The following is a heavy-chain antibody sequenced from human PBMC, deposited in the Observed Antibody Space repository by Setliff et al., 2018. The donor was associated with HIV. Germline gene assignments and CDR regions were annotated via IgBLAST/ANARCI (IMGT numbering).Heavy chain of an antibody. J-gene: IGHJ6*03. Sequence: SETLSLTCTVSGGSISSYYWSWIRQPAGKGQEWIGRIYTSGSTNYNPSLKSRVTMSVDTSKNQFSLKLSSVTAADTAVYYCARGSYYEYYYYMDVWGKGTTVTVSS. CDR2: IYTSGST. CDR3: ARGSYYEYYYYMDV. V-gene: IGHV4-4*07. CDR1: GGSISSYY. D-gene: IGHD1-26*01.